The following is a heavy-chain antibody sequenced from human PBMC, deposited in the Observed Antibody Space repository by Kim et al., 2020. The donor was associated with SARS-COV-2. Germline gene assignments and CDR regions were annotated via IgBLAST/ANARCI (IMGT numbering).Heavy chain of an antibody. CDR1: GYTFTSYG. CDR2: ISAYNGNT. CDR3: ARVGYYYDSSGYYYFDY. Sequence: ASVKVSCKASGYTFTSYGISWVRQAPGQGLEWMGWISAYNGNTNYAQKLQGRVTMTTDTSTSTAYMELRSLRSDETAVYYCARVGYYYDSSGYYYFDYWGQGTLVTVSS. V-gene: IGHV1-18*01. J-gene: IGHJ4*02. D-gene: IGHD3-22*01.